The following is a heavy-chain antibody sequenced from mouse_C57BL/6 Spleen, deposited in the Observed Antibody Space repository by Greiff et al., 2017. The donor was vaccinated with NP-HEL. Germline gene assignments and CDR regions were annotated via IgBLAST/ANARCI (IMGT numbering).Heavy chain of an antibody. J-gene: IGHJ1*03. Sequence: PGQGLEWIGNINPSNGGTNYNEKFKSKATLTVDKSSSTAYMQLSSLTSEDSAVYYCAREDYGSGYFDVWGTGTTVTVSS. D-gene: IGHD1-1*01. CDR3: AREDYGSGYFDV. CDR2: INPSNGGT. V-gene: IGHV1-53*01.